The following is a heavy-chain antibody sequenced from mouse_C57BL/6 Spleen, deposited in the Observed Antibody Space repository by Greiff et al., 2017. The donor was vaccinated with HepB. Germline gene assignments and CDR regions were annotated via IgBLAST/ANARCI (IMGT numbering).Heavy chain of an antibody. V-gene: IGHV5-12*01. CDR3: ARMGLRRDYFDY. CDR1: GFTFSDYY. J-gene: IGHJ2*01. CDR2: ISNGGGST. Sequence: EVKLVESGGGLVQPGGSLKLSCAASGFTFSDYYMYWVRQTPEKRLEWVAYISNGGGSTYYPDTVKGRFTISRDNAKNTLYLQMSRLKSEDTAMYYCARMGLRRDYFDYWGQGTTLTVSS. D-gene: IGHD3-1*01.